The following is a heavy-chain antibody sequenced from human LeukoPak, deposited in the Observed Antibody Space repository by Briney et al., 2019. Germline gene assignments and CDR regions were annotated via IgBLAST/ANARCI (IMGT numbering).Heavy chain of an antibody. V-gene: IGHV1-8*02. J-gene: IGHJ4*02. CDR3: ARGRGKWFGELSHFDY. CDR2: MNPNSGNT. CDR1: GYTFTGYY. D-gene: IGHD3-10*01. Sequence: GESLKISCKGSGYTFTGYYMHWVRQAPGQGLEWMGWMNPNSGNTGYAQKFQGRVTMTRNTSISTAYMELSSLRSEDTAVYYCARGRGKWFGELSHFDYWGQGTLVTVSS.